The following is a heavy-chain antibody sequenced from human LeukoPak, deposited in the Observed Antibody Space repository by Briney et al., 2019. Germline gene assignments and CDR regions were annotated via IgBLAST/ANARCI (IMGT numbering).Heavy chain of an antibody. V-gene: IGHV4-34*01. Sequence: SETLSLTCAVYGGSFSGYYWSWIRQPPGKGLEWIGEINHSGSTNYNPSLKSRVTISVDTSKNQFSLKLSSVTAADTAVYYCARSRGIAARRGYYFDYWGQGTLVTVSS. CDR3: ARSRGIAARRGYYFDY. D-gene: IGHD6-6*01. J-gene: IGHJ4*02. CDR1: GGSFSGYY. CDR2: INHSGST.